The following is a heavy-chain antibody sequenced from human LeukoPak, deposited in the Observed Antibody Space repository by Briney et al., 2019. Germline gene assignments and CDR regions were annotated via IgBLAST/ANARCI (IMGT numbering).Heavy chain of an antibody. CDR3: ARDLGQYYDTSDNWSDP. J-gene: IGHJ5*02. D-gene: IGHD3-22*01. CDR1: GFTFSNYW. CDR2: INSDGINT. Sequence: GGSLRLSCAASGFTFSNYWMHWVRQAPGKGLVWVSRINSDGINTSYADSVKGRFTISRDNAKNTLNLQMNSLRAEDTAVYYCARDLGQYYDTSDNWSDPWGQGTRVTVSS. V-gene: IGHV3-74*01.